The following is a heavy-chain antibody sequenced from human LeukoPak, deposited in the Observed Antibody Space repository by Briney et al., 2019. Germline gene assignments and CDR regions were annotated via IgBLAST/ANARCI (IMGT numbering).Heavy chain of an antibody. CDR2: INPNSAGT. CDR3: ARGDQWELLVVSY. J-gene: IGHJ4*02. CDR1: GYTFTGYY. Sequence: GASVKVSCKASGYTFTGYYMHWVRQAPGQGLQWMGWINPNSAGTNYAQKFQRRVTMTRDTSISTAYMELSRLRSDDTAVYYCARGDQWELLVVSYWGQGTLVTVSS. V-gene: IGHV1-2*02. D-gene: IGHD1-26*01.